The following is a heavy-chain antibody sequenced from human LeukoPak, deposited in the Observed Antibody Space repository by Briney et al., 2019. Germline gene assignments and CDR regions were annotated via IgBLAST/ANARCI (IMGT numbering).Heavy chain of an antibody. V-gene: IGHV1-18*01. CDR1: GYTFTSYG. CDR2: ISAYNGNT. Sequence: ASVKVSCKASGYTFTSYGISWVRQAPGQGLEWMGWISAYNGNTNYAQKLQGRVTMTTDTSTSTAYMELRSLRSDGTAVYYCARVPLRFLEWLFMDVWGKGTTVTVSS. J-gene: IGHJ6*03. CDR3: ARVPLRFLEWLFMDV. D-gene: IGHD3-3*01.